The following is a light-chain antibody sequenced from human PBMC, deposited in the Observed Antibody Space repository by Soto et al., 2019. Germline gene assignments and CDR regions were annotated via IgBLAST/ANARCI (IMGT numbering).Light chain of an antibody. CDR1: QSIDTY. CDR3: QQSFSKFLYT. Sequence: DIQMTQSPSSLSASVGDRFTIACRASQSIDTYLNWYQQKPGTAPKLLIYAASTLQSGVPSRFSGSGSGTDFTLTISSLQPEDFATYYCQQSFSKFLYTFGQGTKVDI. J-gene: IGKJ2*01. V-gene: IGKV1-39*01. CDR2: AAS.